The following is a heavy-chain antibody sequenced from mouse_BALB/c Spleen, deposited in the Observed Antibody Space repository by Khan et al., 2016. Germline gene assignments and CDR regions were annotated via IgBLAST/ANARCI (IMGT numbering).Heavy chain of an antibody. D-gene: IGHD2-4*01. J-gene: IGHJ3*01. Sequence: QVQLKESGPGLVAPSQSLSITCTVSGFSLTNSGVHWVRQPPGKGLDWLGVIWAGGSTDYYSALMSRLSITKDNSQNQVFLKMNSLQTEDTAMYDCASDDQDYDAWFASWGQGTLVTVSA. V-gene: IGHV2-9*02. CDR1: GFSLTNSG. CDR2: IWAGGST. CDR3: ASDDQDYDAWFAS.